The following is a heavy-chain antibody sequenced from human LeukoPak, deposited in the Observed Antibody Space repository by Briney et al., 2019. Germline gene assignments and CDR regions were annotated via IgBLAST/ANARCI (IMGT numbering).Heavy chain of an antibody. V-gene: IGHV4-59*01. CDR1: GGSISSYY. D-gene: IGHD6-19*01. CDR3: ASFTSGSYWYFDL. Sequence: SETLSLTCTVSGGSISSYYWSWIRQPPGKGLEWIGYIYYSGSTNYNPSLESRVTISVDTSKNQFSLKLSSVTAADTAVYYCASFTSGSYWYFDLWGRGTLVTVSS. J-gene: IGHJ2*01. CDR2: IYYSGST.